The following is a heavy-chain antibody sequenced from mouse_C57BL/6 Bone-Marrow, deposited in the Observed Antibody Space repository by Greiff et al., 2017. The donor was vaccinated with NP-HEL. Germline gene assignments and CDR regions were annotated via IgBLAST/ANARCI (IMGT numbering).Heavy chain of an antibody. D-gene: IGHD2-4*01. V-gene: IGHV5-4*01. CDR3: ARDGDYDFDY. CDR1: GFTFSSYA. CDR2: ISDGGSYT. J-gene: IGHJ2*01. Sequence: EVNLVESGGGLVKPGGSLKLSCAASGFTFSSYAMSWVRQTPEQRLEWVATISDGGSYTYYPDNVKGRFTISRDNAKNNLYLQMSHLMSEDTAMYYCARDGDYDFDYWGQGTTLTVSS.